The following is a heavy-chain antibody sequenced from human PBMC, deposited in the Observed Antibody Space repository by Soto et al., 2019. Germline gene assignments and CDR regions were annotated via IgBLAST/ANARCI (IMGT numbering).Heavy chain of an antibody. CDR1: GGSIDSHD. CDR2: SHHSGST. CDR3: ATGSRSSTSDAFDA. Sequence: ETLSLTYTVVGGSIDSHDGRWIRQTPGKALEWIGYSHHSGSTNYNSALESRVTMSVDTSRNQFSLKLNSVTAADTAVYFCATGSRSSTSDAFDAWGQGTMVTVSS. J-gene: IGHJ3*01. D-gene: IGHD2-15*01. V-gene: IGHV4-59*11.